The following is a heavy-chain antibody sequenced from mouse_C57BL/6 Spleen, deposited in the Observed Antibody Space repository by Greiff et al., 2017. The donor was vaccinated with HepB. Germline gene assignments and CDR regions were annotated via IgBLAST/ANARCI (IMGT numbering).Heavy chain of an antibody. CDR2: IYPGSGNT. J-gene: IGHJ2*01. CDR3: GRAVYDGYYGY. V-gene: IGHV1-76*01. CDR1: GYTFTDYY. D-gene: IGHD2-3*01. Sequence: QVQLQQSGAELVRPGASVKLSCKASGYTFTDYYINWVKQRPGQGLEWIARIYPGSGNTSYNEKFKGKATLTAEKSSSTAYMQLSSLTSEDSAVYFCGRAVYDGYYGYWGQGTTLTVSS.